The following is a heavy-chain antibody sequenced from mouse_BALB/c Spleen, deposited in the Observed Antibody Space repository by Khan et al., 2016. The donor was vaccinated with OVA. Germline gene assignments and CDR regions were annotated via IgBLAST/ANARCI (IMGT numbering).Heavy chain of an antibody. J-gene: IGHJ3*01. Sequence: QVQLKQSGPGLVQPSQSLSITCTVSGFSLTTYGVHWVRQSPGKGLEWLGVIWSGGSTDYNAPFISRLSISKYSSKSQVFFKMNSLQVNDTAIYYCARNYDYDEGLAYWGQGTLVTVSA. CDR3: ARNYDYDEGLAY. V-gene: IGHV2-2*02. D-gene: IGHD2-4*01. CDR1: GFSLTTYG. CDR2: IWSGGST.